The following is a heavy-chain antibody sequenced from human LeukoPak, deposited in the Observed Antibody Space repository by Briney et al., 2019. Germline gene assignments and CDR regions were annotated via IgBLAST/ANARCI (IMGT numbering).Heavy chain of an antibody. V-gene: IGHV4-61*02. CDR1: GGSINSGSYS. D-gene: IGHD3-22*01. CDR3: ARADRSGYFGNVVAFDI. J-gene: IGHJ3*02. Sequence: SETLSLTCTVSGGSINSGSYSWTWIRQPAGKGLEWIGRIHISGSTDYTPSLKSRVTISVDTSKNPSSLKLSSVTAADTAVYYCARADRSGYFGNVVAFDIWGQGTMVTVSS. CDR2: IHISGST.